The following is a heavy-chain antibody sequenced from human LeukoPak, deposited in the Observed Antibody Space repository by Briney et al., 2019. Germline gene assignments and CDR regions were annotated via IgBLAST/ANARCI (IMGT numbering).Heavy chain of an antibody. CDR2: VNSDGSTT. CDR3: ASSSPTVVSDTYYYYAMDV. CDR1: GFTFSIYW. Sequence: QPGGSLRLSCTASGFTFSIYWMHGVLQAPGNGLVWFSRVNSDGSTTTYADSVKGRFTISRDNAKNTLYLQMNSLRAEDTAVYYCASSSPTVVSDTYYYYAMDVWGQGTTVTVSS. D-gene: IGHD4-23*01. J-gene: IGHJ6*02. V-gene: IGHV3-74*01.